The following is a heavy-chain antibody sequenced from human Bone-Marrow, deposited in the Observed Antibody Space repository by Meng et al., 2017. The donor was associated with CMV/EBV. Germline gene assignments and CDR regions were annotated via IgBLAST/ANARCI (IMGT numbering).Heavy chain of an antibody. CDR3: ARDLVMRRYNSNPEGWFDP. D-gene: IGHD1-20*01. CDR1: GGSISSSSYH. J-gene: IGHJ5*02. V-gene: IGHV4-39*07. CDR2: FYYSGTT. Sequence: GSLRLSCTVSGGSISSSSYHWGWIRQPPGRGLEWIGSFYYSGTTYYNPSLKSRVTISVDASKNQFSLRLSSVAAADTAVYYCARDLVMRRYNSNPEGWFDPWGQGTRVTVSS.